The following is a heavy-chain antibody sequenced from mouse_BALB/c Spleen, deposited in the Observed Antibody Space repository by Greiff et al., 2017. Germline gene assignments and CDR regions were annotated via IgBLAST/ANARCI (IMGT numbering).Heavy chain of an antibody. CDR2: ISSGGGST. Sequence: EVMLVESGGGLVKPGGSLKLSCAASGFAFSSYDMSWVRQTPEKRLEWVAYISSGGGSTYYPDTVKGRFTISRDNAKNTLYLQMSSLKSEDTAMYYCARHYYGYVGYWGQGTTLTVSS. CDR3: ARHYYGYVGY. CDR1: GFAFSSYD. D-gene: IGHD1-2*01. J-gene: IGHJ2*01. V-gene: IGHV5-12-1*01.